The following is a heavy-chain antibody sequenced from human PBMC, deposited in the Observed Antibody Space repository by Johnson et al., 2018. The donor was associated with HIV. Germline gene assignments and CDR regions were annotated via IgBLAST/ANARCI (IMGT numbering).Heavy chain of an antibody. CDR1: GFTFSNYA. CDR3: ARAPWEYSSSSGAFDI. CDR2: MSYDGSNN. J-gene: IGHJ3*02. Sequence: QLVESGGGVVQPGRSLRLSCAASGFTFSNYAMHWVRQAPGKGLEWVAVMSYDGSNNYYADSVKGRFTISRDNSKNTLYLQMNSLRAEDTAVYYCARAPWEYSSSSGAFDIWDQGTMVTVSS. D-gene: IGHD6-6*01. V-gene: IGHV3-30*04.